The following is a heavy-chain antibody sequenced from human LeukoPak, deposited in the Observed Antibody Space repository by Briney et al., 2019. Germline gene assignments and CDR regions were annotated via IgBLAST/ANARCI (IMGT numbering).Heavy chain of an antibody. J-gene: IGHJ6*03. V-gene: IGHV5-51*01. CDR1: GYSFTSYW. CDR2: IYPGDSDT. D-gene: IGHD6-13*01. Sequence: GESLKISCKGSGYSFTSYWIGWVRQMPGKGLEWMGIIYPGDSDTRYSPSFQGQVTISADKSISTAYLQWSSLKASDTAMYYCARVGNSSRRYYYYYMDVWGKGTTVTFSS. CDR3: ARVGNSSRRYYYYYMDV.